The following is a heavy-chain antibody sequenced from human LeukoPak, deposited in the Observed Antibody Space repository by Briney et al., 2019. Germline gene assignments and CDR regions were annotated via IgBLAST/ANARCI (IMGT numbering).Heavy chain of an antibody. CDR1: GYTFTSYY. D-gene: IGHD3-3*01. V-gene: IGHV1-46*01. J-gene: IGHJ4*02. CDR2: INPSGGST. CDR3: AREGEYDFWSGYPIDY. Sequence: ASVKVSCKASGYTFTSYYMHWVRQAPGQGLEWMGIINPSGGSTSYAQKFQGRVTVTRDTSTSTVYMGLSSLRSEDTAVYYCAREGEYDFWSGYPIDYWGQGTLVTVSS.